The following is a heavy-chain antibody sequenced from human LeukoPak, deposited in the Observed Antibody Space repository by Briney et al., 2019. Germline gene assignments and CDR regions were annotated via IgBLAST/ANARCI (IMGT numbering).Heavy chain of an antibody. CDR1: GFTFSSYG. Sequence: PGGSLRLPCAASGFTFSSYGMHWVRQAPGKGLEWVAVIWYDGSNKYYADSMKGRFTISRDNSKNTLYLQMNSLRAEDTAMYYCARESGSYFDYWGQGTLVTVSS. V-gene: IGHV3-33*01. J-gene: IGHJ4*02. CDR3: ARESGSYFDY. CDR2: IWYDGSNK. D-gene: IGHD1-26*01.